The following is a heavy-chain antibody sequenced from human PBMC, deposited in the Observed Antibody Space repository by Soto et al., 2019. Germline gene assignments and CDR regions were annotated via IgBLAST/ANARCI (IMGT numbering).Heavy chain of an antibody. CDR2: IKQDGSEK. V-gene: IGHV3-7*01. J-gene: IGHJ4*02. Sequence: GGSLRLSCAASGFTFSSYWMSWVRQAPGKGLEWVANIKQDGSEKYYVDSVKGRFTISRDNAKNSLYLQMNSLRAEDTAVYYCARDSEPYGDYRKKLFDYWGQGTLVTVSS. CDR3: ARDSEPYGDYRKKLFDY. CDR1: GFTFSSYW. D-gene: IGHD4-17*01.